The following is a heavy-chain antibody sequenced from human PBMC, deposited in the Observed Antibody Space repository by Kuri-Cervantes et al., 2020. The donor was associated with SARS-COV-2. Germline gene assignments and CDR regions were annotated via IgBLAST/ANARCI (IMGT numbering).Heavy chain of an antibody. J-gene: IGHJ4*02. CDR1: GCTFTSYY. Sequence: SVKVSCKASGCTFTSYYMHWVRQAPGQGLEWMGIINPSGGSTSYAQKFQGRVTMTRDTSTSTVYMELSSLRSEDTAVYYCARDPSYDFWSGSGFDYWGQGTLVTVSS. CDR3: ARDPSYDFWSGSGFDY. D-gene: IGHD3-3*01. V-gene: IGHV1-46*01. CDR2: INPSGGST.